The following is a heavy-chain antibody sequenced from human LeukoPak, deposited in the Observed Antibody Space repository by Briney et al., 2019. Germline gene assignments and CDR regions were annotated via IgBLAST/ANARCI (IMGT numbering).Heavy chain of an antibody. J-gene: IGHJ4*02. V-gene: IGHV4-30-2*01. CDR3: ARDPHYGSGLDY. Sequence: SQTLSLTCTVSGGSISSGGYYWSWIRQPPGKGLEWIGYIYHSGSTYYNPSLKSRVTISVVRSKNQFSLKLSSVTAADTAVYYYARDPHYGSGLDYWGQGTLVTVSS. CDR2: IYHSGST. D-gene: IGHD3-10*01. CDR1: GGSISSGGYY.